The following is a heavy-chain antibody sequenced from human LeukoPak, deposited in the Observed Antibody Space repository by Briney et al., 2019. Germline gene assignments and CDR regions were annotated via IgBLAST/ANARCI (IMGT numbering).Heavy chain of an antibody. CDR3: AREREGEFTAGWFDP. CDR1: GFTFSSYS. D-gene: IGHD1-26*01. V-gene: IGHV3-21*01. CDR2: IGSSSSYI. Sequence: GGSLRLSCAASGFTFSSYSMNWVRQAPGKGLEWVSSIGSSSSYIYYADSVKGRFTISRDNAKNSLYLQMNSLRAEDTAVYYCAREREGEFTAGWFDPWGQGTLVTVSS. J-gene: IGHJ5*02.